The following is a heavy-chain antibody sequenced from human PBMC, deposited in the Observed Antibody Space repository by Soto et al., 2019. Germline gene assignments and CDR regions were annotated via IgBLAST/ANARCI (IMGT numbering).Heavy chain of an antibody. D-gene: IGHD2-15*01. J-gene: IGHJ6*03. CDR3: ARGDHCSGGSCYLYYYYMDV. Sequence: PGASLRLSCAASGFTFSSYAMHWVRQAPGKGLEYVSAISSNGGSTYYANSVKGRYTISRDNSKNTLYLQMGSLRAEDMAVYYCARGDHCSGGSCYLYYYYMDVWGKGTTVTVSS. CDR2: ISSNGGST. V-gene: IGHV3-64*01. CDR1: GFTFSSYA.